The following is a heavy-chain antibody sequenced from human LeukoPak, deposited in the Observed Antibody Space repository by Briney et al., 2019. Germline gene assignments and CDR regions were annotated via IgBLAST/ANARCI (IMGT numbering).Heavy chain of an antibody. J-gene: IGHJ5*02. CDR2: IYYSGST. CDR3: ARAYSNYGWFDP. CDR1: GGSISSYY. Sequence: PSETLSLTCTVSGGSISSYYWSWIRQPPGKGLEWIGYIYYSGSTNYNPSLKSRVTISVDTSKNQFSLKLSSVTAADTAVYYCARAYSNYGWFDPWGQGTLVTVSS. V-gene: IGHV4-59*01. D-gene: IGHD4-11*01.